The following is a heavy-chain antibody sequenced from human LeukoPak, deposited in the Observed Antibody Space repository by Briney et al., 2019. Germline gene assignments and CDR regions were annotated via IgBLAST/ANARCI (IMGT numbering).Heavy chain of an antibody. CDR2: TYYSGST. D-gene: IGHD1-20*01. V-gene: IGHV4-39*07. CDR3: ASWITGTLQAAFDI. CDR1: GCSISSSSYY. J-gene: IGHJ3*02. Sequence: SETLTLTCTVSGCSISSSSYYWGWIRQPPGKGLEWIVSTYYSGSTYYNPSLKSRVTISVDTSKNQFSLKLSSVTAADTAVYYCASWITGTLQAAFDIWGQGRMVTVSS.